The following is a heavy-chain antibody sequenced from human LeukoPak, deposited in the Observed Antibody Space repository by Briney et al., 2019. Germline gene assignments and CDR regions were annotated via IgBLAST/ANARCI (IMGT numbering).Heavy chain of an antibody. V-gene: IGHV3-21*01. CDR3: ARQSSGAYAFYASDI. CDR2: ITSRTNYK. D-gene: IGHD2-15*01. Sequence: GGSLRLSCAVSGFTFSSYWMSWVRQAPGKGLEWVSSITSRTNYKYYADSVKGRFTISRDSAKSSLYLQMNSLRVEDTAVYFCARQSSGAYAFYASDIWGQGTVVTVSS. J-gene: IGHJ3*02. CDR1: GFTFSSYW.